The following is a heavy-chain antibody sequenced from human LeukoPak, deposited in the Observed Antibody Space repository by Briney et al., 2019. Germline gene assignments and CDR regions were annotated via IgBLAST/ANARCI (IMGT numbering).Heavy chain of an antibody. D-gene: IGHD3-22*01. CDR2: IYYSGST. CDR1: GGSISSSSSY. V-gene: IGHV4-39*01. CDR3: ARHSHYYDSSALDY. Sequence: PSETLSLTCTVSGGSISSSSSYWGWIRQPPGKGLEWIGSIYYSGSTYYNPSLKSRVTISVDTSKNQFSLKLSSVTAADTAVYYCARHSHYYDSSALDYWGQGTLVTVSS. J-gene: IGHJ4*02.